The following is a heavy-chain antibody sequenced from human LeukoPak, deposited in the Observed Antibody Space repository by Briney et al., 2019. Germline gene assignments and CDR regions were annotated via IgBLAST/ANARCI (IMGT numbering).Heavy chain of an antibody. CDR1: GFTFSSYA. D-gene: IGHD3-10*01. J-gene: IGHJ5*02. V-gene: IGHV3-23*01. Sequence: GGSLRLSCAASGFTFSSYAMSWVRQAPGKGLEWVSAISGSGGSTYYADSVKGRFTISRDNSKNTLYLQMNSLRAEDTAVYYCAKLMVRGVISDNWFDPWGQGALVTVSS. CDR2: ISGSGGST. CDR3: AKLMVRGVISDNWFDP.